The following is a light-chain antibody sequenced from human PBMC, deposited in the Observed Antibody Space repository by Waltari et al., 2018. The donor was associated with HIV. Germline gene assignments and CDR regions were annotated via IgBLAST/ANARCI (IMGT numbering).Light chain of an antibody. CDR2: NVN. J-gene: IGLJ2*01. V-gene: IGLV2-14*03. CDR1: SGDVGGYNF. Sequence: QSALTQPASVSGSHGQSITIPRPGTSGDVGGYNFVPGYQKHPGKAPKLIIYNVNSRPSGVSIRFSGSRSANTASLTISGLQAEDEADYFCSSYTSSGPRYVLFGGGTRLTVL. CDR3: SSYTSSGPRYVL.